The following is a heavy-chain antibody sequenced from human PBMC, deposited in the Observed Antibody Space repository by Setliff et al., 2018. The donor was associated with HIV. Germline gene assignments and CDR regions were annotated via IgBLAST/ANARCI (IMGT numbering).Heavy chain of an antibody. V-gene: IGHV1-8*02. J-gene: IGHJ5*02. CDR3: ARTWGAGVTGYWFEP. CDR1: GGTSISYA. CDR2: VNPSGGST. D-gene: IGHD3-9*01. Sequence: ASVKVSCKASGGTSISYAVSWVRLAPGQGLEWMGMVNPSGGSTVYAQKFQGRVTMTRNTSISTAYMELRSLRSEDTAVYFCARTWGAGVTGYWFEPWGQGTRVTVSS.